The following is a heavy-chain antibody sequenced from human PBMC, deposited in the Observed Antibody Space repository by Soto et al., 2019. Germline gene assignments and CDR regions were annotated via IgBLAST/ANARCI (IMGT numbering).Heavy chain of an antibody. CDR2: ISYSGST. D-gene: IGHD4-17*01. J-gene: IGHJ5*02. V-gene: IGHV4-39*01. Sequence: QLPLQESGPGLVKPSETLSLTCTVSGGSIRSSSSYWGWIRQPPGKGLEWIGTISYSGSTYYNPSLKSRVTTSVNTSKNHFTLTLNSVTAADTAVYYCARHLTDSGDYAWFDPWGQGTLVTVSS. CDR3: ARHLTDSGDYAWFDP. CDR1: GGSIRSSSSY.